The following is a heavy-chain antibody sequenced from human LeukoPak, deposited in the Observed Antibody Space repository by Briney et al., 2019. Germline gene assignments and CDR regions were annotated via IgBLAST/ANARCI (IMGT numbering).Heavy chain of an antibody. CDR2: INPHRGVT. D-gene: IGHD1-26*01. V-gene: IGHV1-2*02. CDR1: GYTFTDYY. CDR3: ARTPGGSYSDDWYFDL. Sequence: ASVKVSCKASGYTFTDYYLHWVRQAPGQGLEWMAWINPHRGVTNYAQKFQGRVTVTRDTSITTAYMELSRLRSDDTAVYYCARTPGGSYSDDWYFDLWGRGTPVTVSS. J-gene: IGHJ2*01.